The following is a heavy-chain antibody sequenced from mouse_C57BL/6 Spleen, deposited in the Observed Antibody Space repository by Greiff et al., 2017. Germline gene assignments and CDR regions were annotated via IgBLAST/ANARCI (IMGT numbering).Heavy chain of an antibody. Sequence: QVQLKESGAELMKPGASVKLSCKATGYTFTGYWIEWVKQRPGHGLEWIGEILPGSGSTNYNEKFKGKATFTADTSSNTAYMQLRSLTTEAPPIFPWPRGAYDYPWFASGAQGTLATCPA. D-gene: IGHD2-4*01. CDR1: GYTFTGYW. J-gene: IGHJ3*01. CDR3: PRGAYDYPWFAS. V-gene: IGHV1-9*01. CDR2: ILPGSGST.